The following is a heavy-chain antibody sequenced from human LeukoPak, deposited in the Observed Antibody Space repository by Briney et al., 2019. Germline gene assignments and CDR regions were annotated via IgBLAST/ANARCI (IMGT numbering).Heavy chain of an antibody. CDR3: AKSGGYGLIDY. CDR2: INHSGST. J-gene: IGHJ4*02. Sequence: SETLSLTCIVSGGSINSSNYYWSWIRQPPGKGLEWIGEINHSGSTNYNPSLKSRVTISVDTSKNQFSLKLSSVTAADTAMYYCAKSGGYGLIDYWGQGTLVTVSS. D-gene: IGHD1-26*01. V-gene: IGHV4-39*07. CDR1: GGSINSSNYY.